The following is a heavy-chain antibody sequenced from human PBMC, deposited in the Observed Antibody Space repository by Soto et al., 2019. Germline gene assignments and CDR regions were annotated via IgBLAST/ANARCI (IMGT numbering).Heavy chain of an antibody. D-gene: IGHD6-13*01. CDR3: ARMGSSWYNGFDP. Sequence: GGALRLSSAASGFTFSSYWMSWVRQAPGKGLEWVANIKQDGSEKYYVDSVKGRFTISRDNAKNSLYLQMNSLRAEDTAVYYCARMGSSWYNGFDPWGKGTRVTVSS. V-gene: IGHV3-7*03. CDR2: IKQDGSEK. CDR1: GFTFSSYW. J-gene: IGHJ5*02.